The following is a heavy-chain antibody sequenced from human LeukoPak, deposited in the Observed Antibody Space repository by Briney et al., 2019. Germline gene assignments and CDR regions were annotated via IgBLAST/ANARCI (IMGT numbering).Heavy chain of an antibody. CDR3: ARRYYDFWSGYLYPRYYYYGMDV. CDR2: INAGNGKT. J-gene: IGHJ6*02. Sequence: ASVKVSCKASGYTFTSYAMHWVRQAPGQRLEWMGWINAGNGKTKYSQKFQGRVTITRDTSASTAYMELSSLRSEDTAVYYCARRYYDFWSGYLYPRYYYYGMDVWGQGTTVTVSS. CDR1: GYTFTSYA. D-gene: IGHD3-3*01. V-gene: IGHV1-3*01.